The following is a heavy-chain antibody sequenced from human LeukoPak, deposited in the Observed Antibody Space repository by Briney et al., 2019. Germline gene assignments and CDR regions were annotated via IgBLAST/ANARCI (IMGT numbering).Heavy chain of an antibody. J-gene: IGHJ4*02. CDR3: ATGELWSSYYYDY. V-gene: IGHV3-74*01. CDR1: GFTFGNFW. Sequence: GGSLRLSCAASGFTFGNFWMHWVRQAPGKGLVWVSRINSDGSSTSYADSVKGRLTISRNNAENTLYLQMNSLRAEDTAVYFCATGELWSSYYYDYWGQGTLVTVSS. CDR2: INSDGSST. D-gene: IGHD3-3*01.